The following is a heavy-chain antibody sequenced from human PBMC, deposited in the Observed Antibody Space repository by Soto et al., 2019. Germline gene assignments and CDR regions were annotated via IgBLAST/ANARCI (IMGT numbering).Heavy chain of an antibody. J-gene: IGHJ6*02. D-gene: IGHD3-9*01. CDR3: ARNMRYDILTGYPIYYYYGMDV. CDR2: IIPIFGTA. V-gene: IGHV1-69*01. Sequence: QVQLVQSGAEVKKPGSSVKVSCKASGGTFSSYAISWVRQAPGQGLEWMGGIIPIFGTANYAQKFQGRVTITADESTSTAYMELSSLRSEDTAVYYCARNMRYDILTGYPIYYYYGMDVWGQGTTVTVS. CDR1: GGTFSSYA.